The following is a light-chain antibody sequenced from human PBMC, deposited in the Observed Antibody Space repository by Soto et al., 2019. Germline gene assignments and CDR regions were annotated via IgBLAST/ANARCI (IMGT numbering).Light chain of an antibody. J-gene: IGLJ1*01. Sequence: SYELTQAPSLSVSPGQTASITCSGAKLGDKFAFWYQQKPGQSPVLVIYHDTKRPSGIPERFSGSNSGNTATLTISGTQAVDEADYYCQAWDSSTNYVFGPGTKVTVL. CDR1: KLGDKF. CDR2: HDT. CDR3: QAWDSSTNYV. V-gene: IGLV3-1*01.